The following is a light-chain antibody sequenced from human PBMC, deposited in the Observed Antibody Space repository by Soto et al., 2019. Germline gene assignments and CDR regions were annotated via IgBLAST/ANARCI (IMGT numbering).Light chain of an antibody. J-gene: IGKJ2*01. Sequence: EIVSTQSPGTLSLSPGERATLSCRASQSVSSIYLAWYQQKPGQAPRLLIHGASSRATGISDRFSGSGSGTDFTLTISSLEPEDFAVYFCQQYGGSPLYTFGQGTKLQI. CDR2: GAS. V-gene: IGKV3-20*01. CDR1: QSVSSIY. CDR3: QQYGGSPLYT.